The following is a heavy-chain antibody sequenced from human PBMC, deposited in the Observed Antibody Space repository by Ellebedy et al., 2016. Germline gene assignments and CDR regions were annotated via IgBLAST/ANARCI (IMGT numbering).Heavy chain of an antibody. J-gene: IGHJ4*02. D-gene: IGHD4-11*01. CDR1: GFSVSSND. CDR2: LYRDGTT. Sequence: GGSLRLSCAASGFSVSSNDMSWVRQAPGKGLEWVSILYRDGTTFYADPVKGRFAISRDNSKNTLLLQLKSLRAEDTAVYYCARKVDDYTWSHPLDSWGQGTLVTVSS. V-gene: IGHV3-53*01. CDR3: ARKVDDYTWSHPLDS.